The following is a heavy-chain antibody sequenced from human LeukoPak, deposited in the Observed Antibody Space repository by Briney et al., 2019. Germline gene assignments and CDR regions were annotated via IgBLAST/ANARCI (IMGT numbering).Heavy chain of an antibody. V-gene: IGHV3-23*01. Sequence: GGSLRLSCAASGFTFTSYAMSWVRQAPGKGLEWVSTISDSSDRTYYADSVKGRFTISRDNSKNTLYLQMNSLRAEDTAVYSCALCRLPFYGMDVWGQGTTVTVSS. CDR2: ISDSSDRT. CDR1: GFTFTSYA. J-gene: IGHJ6*02. D-gene: IGHD2-2*01. CDR3: ALCRLPFYGMDV.